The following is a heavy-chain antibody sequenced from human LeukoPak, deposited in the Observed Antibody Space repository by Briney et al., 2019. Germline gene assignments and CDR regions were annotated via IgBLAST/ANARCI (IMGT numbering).Heavy chain of an antibody. Sequence: PSETLSLTCTVSGGSLSSYYWSWIRQPPGKGLEWIGYIYYSGSTNYNPSLKSRVTISVETSKNQFSLKLKSVTAADTAVYYCARGYVLRYFDADNTYYFDYWGQGTLVTVSS. CDR3: ARGYVLRYFDADNTYYFDY. CDR1: GGSLSSYY. V-gene: IGHV4-59*01. D-gene: IGHD3-9*01. CDR2: IYYSGST. J-gene: IGHJ4*02.